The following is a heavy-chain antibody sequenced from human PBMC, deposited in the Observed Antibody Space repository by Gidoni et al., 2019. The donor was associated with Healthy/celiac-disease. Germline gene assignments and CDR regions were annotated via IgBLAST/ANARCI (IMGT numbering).Heavy chain of an antibody. D-gene: IGHD3-22*01. Sequence: EVQLVQSGAEVKKPGESLKISCKGSGSSFTSYWIGWVRQMPGKGLEWMGIIYPGDSDTRYSPSFQGQVTISADKSISTAYLQWSSLKASDTAMYYCARRSGDSSGYPGIDAFDIWGQGTMVTVSS. CDR2: IYPGDSDT. J-gene: IGHJ3*02. CDR3: ARRSGDSSGYPGIDAFDI. CDR1: GSSFTSYW. V-gene: IGHV5-51*01.